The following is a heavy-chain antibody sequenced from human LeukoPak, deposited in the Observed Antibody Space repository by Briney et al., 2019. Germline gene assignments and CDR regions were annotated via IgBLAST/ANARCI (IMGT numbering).Heavy chain of an antibody. Sequence: GGSLRLSCAASGFTLRSYVMSWVRQAPGKGLEWLSAISGSGGSTYYADSVKGRFTISRDNTKNSLYLQMNSLRAEDTAVYYCARGAPYYYGSGSWGQGTLVTVSS. CDR3: ARGAPYYYGSGS. CDR2: ISGSGGST. D-gene: IGHD3-10*01. CDR1: GFTLRSYV. J-gene: IGHJ4*02. V-gene: IGHV3-23*01.